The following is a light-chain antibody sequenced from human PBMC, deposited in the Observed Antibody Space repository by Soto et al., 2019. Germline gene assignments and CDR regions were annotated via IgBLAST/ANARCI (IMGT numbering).Light chain of an antibody. V-gene: IGLV2-14*01. CDR2: EVS. Sequence: SALTQPASVSGSPGQSITISCTGTSSDVGGYDYVSWYQIHPGKAPKLMVFEVSNRPSGVSYRFSGSKPGNTASLTISGLRAEDEADYFCSSYSLSTAYLFGNGTKVTVL. CDR3: SSYSLSTAYL. CDR1: SSDVGGYDY. J-gene: IGLJ1*01.